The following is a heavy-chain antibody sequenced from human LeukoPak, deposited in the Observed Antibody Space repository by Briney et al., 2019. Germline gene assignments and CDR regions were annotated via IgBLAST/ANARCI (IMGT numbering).Heavy chain of an antibody. Sequence: GGSLRLSCAASGFTFSSYAMSWVRQAPGKGLEWVSSISGSGSITSYADSVKGRFTISRDNSKNTLYLQMNSLRAEGTAVYYCAKWKDYSYGDYWGQGTLVTVSS. CDR1: GFTFSSYA. V-gene: IGHV3-23*01. D-gene: IGHD5-18*01. CDR3: AKWKDYSYGDY. J-gene: IGHJ4*02. CDR2: ISGSGSIT.